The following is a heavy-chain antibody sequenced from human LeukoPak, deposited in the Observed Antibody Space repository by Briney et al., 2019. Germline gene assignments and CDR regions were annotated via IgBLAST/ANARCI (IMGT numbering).Heavy chain of an antibody. CDR3: AKDVRRYCSGGSCYSVDY. CDR2: ISYDGSNK. Sequence: GGSLRLSCAASGFTFSSYGMHWVRQAPGKGLEWVAVISYDGSNKYYADSVKGRFTISRDNSKNTLYLQMNSLRAEDTAVYYCAKDVRRYCSGGSCYSVDYWGQGTLVTVSS. D-gene: IGHD2-15*01. CDR1: GFTFSSYG. V-gene: IGHV3-30*18. J-gene: IGHJ4*02.